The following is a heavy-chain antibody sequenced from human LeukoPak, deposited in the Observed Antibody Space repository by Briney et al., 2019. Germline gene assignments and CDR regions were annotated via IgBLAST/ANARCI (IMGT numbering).Heavy chain of an antibody. CDR1: GYTFTGYY. V-gene: IGHV1-2*06. CDR2: INPNSGGT. Sequence: ASVKVSCKASGYTFTGYYMHWVRQAPGQGLEWMGRINPNSGGTNYAQKFQGRVTMTRDTSISTAYMELSRLRSDDTAVYYCARAGIVVVPAAMPGPNDAFDIWGQGTMVTVSS. J-gene: IGHJ3*02. D-gene: IGHD2-2*01. CDR3: ARAGIVVVPAAMPGPNDAFDI.